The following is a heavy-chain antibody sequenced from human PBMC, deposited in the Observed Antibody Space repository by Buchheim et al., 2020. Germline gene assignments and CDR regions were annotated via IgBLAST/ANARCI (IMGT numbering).Heavy chain of an antibody. CDR1: GFTFSSYS. V-gene: IGHV3-48*02. D-gene: IGHD5-12*01. CDR2: ISSSSSTI. J-gene: IGHJ6*02. CDR3: AREVQRSVAWYYYGMDV. Sequence: EVQLVESGGGLVQPGGSLRLSCAASGFTFSSYSMHWVRQAPGKGLEWVAYISSSSSTIYYADSVKGRFTISRDNAKNSLYLQMNSLRDGDTALYYCAREVQRSVAWYYYGMDVWGQGTT.